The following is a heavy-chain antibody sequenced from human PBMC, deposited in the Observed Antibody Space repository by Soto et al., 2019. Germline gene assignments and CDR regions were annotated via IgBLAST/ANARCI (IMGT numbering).Heavy chain of an antibody. D-gene: IGHD3-16*01. V-gene: IGHV3-23*01. Sequence: GGSLRLSCAASGFTFSTYSMSWARQAPGKGLEWVSVINGSGSATYYVNSVRGRFTISRDNSKNTLYLQMNSLRADDTAIYYCARPEGDYFYNYMDVWGKGTTVTVS. J-gene: IGHJ6*03. CDR3: ARPEGDYFYNYMDV. CDR2: INGSGSAT. CDR1: GFTFSTYS.